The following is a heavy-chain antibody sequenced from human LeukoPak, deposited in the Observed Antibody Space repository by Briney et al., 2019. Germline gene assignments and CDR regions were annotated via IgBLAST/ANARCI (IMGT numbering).Heavy chain of an antibody. J-gene: IGHJ3*02. D-gene: IGHD1-1*01. Sequence: GGSLRLSCAASGFTFSSYSMNWVRPAPPKGREWVSSISISRCYIDYAQPVKGQFTISRDNAKNSLYLQMNSLRAEDTAVYYCARDQVQSPPGAFDIWGQGTMVSVSS. V-gene: IGHV3-21*01. CDR2: ISISRCYI. CDR3: ARDQVQSPPGAFDI. CDR1: GFTFSSYS.